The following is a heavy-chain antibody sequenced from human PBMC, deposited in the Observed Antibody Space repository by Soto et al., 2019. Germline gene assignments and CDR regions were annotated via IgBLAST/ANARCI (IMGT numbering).Heavy chain of an antibody. V-gene: IGHV1-58*02. D-gene: IGHD3-3*01. CDR2: IVVGSGNT. Sequence: SVKVTCKASGFTFTSSAMQWVRQARGQRLEWIGWIVVGSGNTNYAQKFQERVTITRDMSTSTAYMELSSLRSEDTAVYYCAAVVDFWSGYSSFPDNAFDIWGQGTMVAVSS. CDR3: AAVVDFWSGYSSFPDNAFDI. J-gene: IGHJ3*02. CDR1: GFTFTSSA.